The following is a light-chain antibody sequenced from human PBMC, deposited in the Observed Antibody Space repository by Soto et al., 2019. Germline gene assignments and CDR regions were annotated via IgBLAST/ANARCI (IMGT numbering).Light chain of an antibody. Sequence: DIQMTQSPSTLSASVGDRVTITCRASQGISVWLAWYQQKPGKAPKLLIYAASNLQSGVPSRFSDSGSGTDFTLTISSLQPEDFATYFCQQSYSTPPWTFGQGTKVDIK. V-gene: IGKV1-39*01. CDR1: QGISVW. CDR2: AAS. J-gene: IGKJ1*01. CDR3: QQSYSTPPWT.